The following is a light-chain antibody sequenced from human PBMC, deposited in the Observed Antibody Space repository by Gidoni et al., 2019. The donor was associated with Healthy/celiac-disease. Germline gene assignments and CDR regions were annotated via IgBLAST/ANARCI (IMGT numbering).Light chain of an antibody. Sequence: AIQLTQSPSSLSTSVGDRVTITCRASQGISSALAWYQQKPGKAPKLLIYDASSLESGVPSRFSGSGSGTDFTLTISSLQPEDFATDYCQQFNFRALTFGGGTKVEIK. CDR3: QQFNFRALT. J-gene: IGKJ4*01. V-gene: IGKV1-13*02. CDR2: DAS. CDR1: QGISSA.